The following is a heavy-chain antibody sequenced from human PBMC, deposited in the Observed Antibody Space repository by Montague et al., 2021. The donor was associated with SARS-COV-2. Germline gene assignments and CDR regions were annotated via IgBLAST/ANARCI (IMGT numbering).Heavy chain of an antibody. CDR2: INHSGSA. Sequence: SETLSLTCAVYGGSFSGYNWNWIRRPPGKGLEWIGEINHSGSANYNPSLKRRVTISVDTSKNQFSLKLNSVTAADTAVYYCARLGEGVVPAPILGIGPFYSYFYMDVWGKGATVTVSS. J-gene: IGHJ6*03. V-gene: IGHV4-34*01. CDR3: ARLGEGVVPAPILGIGPFYSYFYMDV. CDR1: GGSFSGYN. D-gene: IGHD2-2*02.